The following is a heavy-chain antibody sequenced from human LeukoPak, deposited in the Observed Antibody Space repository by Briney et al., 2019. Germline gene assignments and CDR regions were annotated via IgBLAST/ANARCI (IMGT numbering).Heavy chain of an antibody. D-gene: IGHD1-26*01. Sequence: QAGGSLRLSCAASGFTFSSYGMYWVRQAPGKGLEWVAVISYDGSNKYYADSVKGRFTISRDNSKNTLYLQMNSLRAEDTAVYYCARAGIVGATVDYWGQGTLVTVSS. V-gene: IGHV3-30*03. CDR3: ARAGIVGATVDY. J-gene: IGHJ4*02. CDR2: ISYDGSNK. CDR1: GFTFSSYG.